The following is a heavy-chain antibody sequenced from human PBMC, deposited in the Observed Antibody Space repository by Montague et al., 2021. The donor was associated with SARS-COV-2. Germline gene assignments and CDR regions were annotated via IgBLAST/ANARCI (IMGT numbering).Heavy chain of an antibody. Sequence: SETLSLTCTVHRGSFSGYYWTWIRQPPGKGLEWIGSVYYNGNTNYNPSLKGRVTISLDTSENQISLNLDSVTAADTAVYYCVSPGGSESHWFDRWGQGTLVTVSS. D-gene: IGHD3-10*01. V-gene: IGHV4-34*01. J-gene: IGHJ5*02. CDR1: RGSFSGYY. CDR2: VYYNGNT. CDR3: VSPGGSESHWFDR.